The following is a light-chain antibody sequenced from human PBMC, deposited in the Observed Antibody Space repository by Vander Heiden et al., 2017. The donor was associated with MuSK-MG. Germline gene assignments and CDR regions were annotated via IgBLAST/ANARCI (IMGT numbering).Light chain of an antibody. CDR2: SNN. CDR1: SSNIGSNY. J-gene: IGLJ2*01. V-gene: IGLV1-47*02. CDR3: AAWDDSLSGVV. Sequence: SGLPQPHSTSAPPPPRVTISCSGSSSNIGSNYVYWYQQLPGTAPKLLTYSNNQRLSWVPDRFSGPKPGTPASLAISGLRSEDEADYHCAAWDDSLSGVVFGGGTKLTVL.